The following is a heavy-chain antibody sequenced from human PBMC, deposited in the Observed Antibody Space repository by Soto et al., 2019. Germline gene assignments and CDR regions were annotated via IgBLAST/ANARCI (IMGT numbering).Heavy chain of an antibody. J-gene: IGHJ4*02. V-gene: IGHV3-30*03. Sequence: QVQLVESGGGVVQPGRSLRLSCAASGFPFSSYGMHWVREAPGKGLEWVAVISYDGSTKYYADSVKGRFTISRDNSASTLYLQMNSLRPEYTALYYCVGGQYYFDYRGQGTLVTVSP. CDR1: GFPFSSYG. CDR2: ISYDGSTK. CDR3: VGGQYYFDY. D-gene: IGHD3-10*01.